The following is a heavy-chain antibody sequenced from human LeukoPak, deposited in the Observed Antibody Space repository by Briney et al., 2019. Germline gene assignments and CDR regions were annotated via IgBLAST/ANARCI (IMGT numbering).Heavy chain of an antibody. V-gene: IGHV3-23*01. CDR1: GFTFSSLA. J-gene: IGHJ4*02. CDR2: ISAAGGGT. D-gene: IGHD3-16*01. Sequence: GGSLRLSCAASGFTFSSLAMTWVRQAPGEGLEWVSTISAAGGGTHYADSVKGRFTISRDNSRDTLYLQMNSLRAEDTAIYFCAKRLGLTGFDYWGQGNLVTVSS. CDR3: AKRLGLTGFDY.